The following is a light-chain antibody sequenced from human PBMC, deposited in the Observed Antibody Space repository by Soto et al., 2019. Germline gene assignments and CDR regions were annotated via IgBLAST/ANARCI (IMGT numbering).Light chain of an antibody. CDR1: SSDVGGYNY. CDR3: NSYSSSSNHRV. J-gene: IGLJ1*01. V-gene: IGLV2-14*01. CDR2: EVS. Sequence: QSVLSQPGSVSGSPGQSITISCTGTSSDVGGYNYVSWYQQHPGKAPKLMIFEVSDRPSGVSNRFSGSKSGNTASLTISGLQAEDEADYYCNSYSSSSNHRVFGTGTKVTVL.